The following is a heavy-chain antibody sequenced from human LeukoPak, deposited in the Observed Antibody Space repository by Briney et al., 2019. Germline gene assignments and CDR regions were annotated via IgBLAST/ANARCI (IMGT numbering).Heavy chain of an antibody. Sequence: GGSLRLSCAASGFTFSSYAMHWVRQAPGKGLEYVSAISSNGGSTYYANSVKGRFTISRDNSKNTLYLQMGSLRAEDMAVYYCARAGAVAGTFPFVSDYWDQGTLVTVSS. V-gene: IGHV3-64*01. CDR1: GFTFSSYA. D-gene: IGHD6-19*01. CDR3: ARAGAVAGTFPFVSDY. J-gene: IGHJ4*02. CDR2: ISSNGGST.